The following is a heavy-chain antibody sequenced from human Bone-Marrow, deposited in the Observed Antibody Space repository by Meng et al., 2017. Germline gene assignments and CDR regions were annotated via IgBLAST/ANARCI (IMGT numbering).Heavy chain of an antibody. Sequence: SETLSLTCTVSGYSISSGYYCGWIRQPPGKGLEWIGSIYHSGSTYYNPSLKSRVTISVDTSKNQFSLKLSSVTAADTAVYYCARVGTKVGYYDSSGYEVRAFDIWGQGTMVTVSS. CDR2: IYHSGST. D-gene: IGHD3-22*01. J-gene: IGHJ3*02. CDR3: ARVGTKVGYYDSSGYEVRAFDI. CDR1: GYSISSGYY. V-gene: IGHV4-38-2*02.